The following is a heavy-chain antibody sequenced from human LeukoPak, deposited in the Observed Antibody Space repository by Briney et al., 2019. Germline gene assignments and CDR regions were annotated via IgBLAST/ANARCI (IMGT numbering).Heavy chain of an antibody. CDR1: GFTFSSYG. Sequence: GGSLRLSCAASGFTFSSYGMHWVRQAPGKGLEWVAVISYDGSNKYYADSVKGRFTISRDNSKNTLYLQMNSLRAEDTAVYYCAGGEVPAAIDNWFDPWGQGTLVTVSS. CDR3: AGGEVPAAIDNWFDP. CDR2: ISYDGSNK. D-gene: IGHD2-2*02. V-gene: IGHV3-30*03. J-gene: IGHJ5*02.